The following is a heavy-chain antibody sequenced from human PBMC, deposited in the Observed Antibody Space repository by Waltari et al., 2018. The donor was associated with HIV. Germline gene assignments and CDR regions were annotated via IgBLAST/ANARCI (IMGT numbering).Heavy chain of an antibody. CDR2: IKSKTEPGTST. CDR3: TTRSRPSYYFGLDV. Sequence: EVQLVESGGGLVKPGESLRLSCAASGFTFTNAWMTWVRQAPGKSPEWVGRIKSKTEPGTSTDYAAPVKDRFIISRDDSKNTLYLQMNSLKIEDTAVYYCTTRSRPSYYFGLDVWGQGTTVTVSS. D-gene: IGHD2-15*01. CDR1: GFTFTNAW. J-gene: IGHJ6*02. V-gene: IGHV3-15*01.